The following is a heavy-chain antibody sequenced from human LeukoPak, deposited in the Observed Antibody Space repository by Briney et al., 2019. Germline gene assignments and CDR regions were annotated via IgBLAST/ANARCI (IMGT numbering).Heavy chain of an antibody. CDR1: GYSISNGYY. J-gene: IGHJ6*03. CDR3: ARQHDSYYYYYIDV. CDR2: LYHSDSA. Sequence: SGTLSLTCAVSGYSISNGYYWVWIRQPPGRGLEWIGSLYHSDSAYYNTSLRSRVSMSVDTSKNQFSLTLSFVTAADTAVYYCARQHDSYYYYYIDVWGSGTTVTASS. V-gene: IGHV4-38-2*01.